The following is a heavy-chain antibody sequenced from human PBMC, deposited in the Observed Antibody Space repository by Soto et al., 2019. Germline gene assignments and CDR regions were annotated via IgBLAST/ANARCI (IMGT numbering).Heavy chain of an antibody. CDR2: ISWNSGSI. Sequence: GGSLRLSFASSGFNFDDYDMHWFWQSSGKGLEWVSCISWNSGSIGYADSVKGRFTISRDNAKNSLYLQMDSLRAEDTAVYYCAKDLYYDFWSGYHNKYYYYGMDVWGQGNTVTGSS. V-gene: IGHV3-9*01. D-gene: IGHD3-3*01. J-gene: IGHJ6*02. CDR3: AKDLYYDFWSGYHNKYYYYGMDV. CDR1: GFNFDDYD.